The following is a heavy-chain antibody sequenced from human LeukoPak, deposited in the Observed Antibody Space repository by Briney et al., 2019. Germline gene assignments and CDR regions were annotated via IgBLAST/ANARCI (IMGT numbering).Heavy chain of an antibody. J-gene: IGHJ4*02. V-gene: IGHV3-33*03. D-gene: IGHD3-22*01. CDR1: GFSFSTNA. CDR3: ARIYYDSRGYHPPYYFDY. Sequence: GGSLRLSCAASGFSFSTNAMHWVRQAPGKGLEWVAVIWYDGSSTYHGDSVKGRFTISRDNAKNSLYLQMNSLRAEDTAVYYCARIYYDSRGYHPPYYFDYWGQGTLVTVSS. CDR2: IWYDGSST.